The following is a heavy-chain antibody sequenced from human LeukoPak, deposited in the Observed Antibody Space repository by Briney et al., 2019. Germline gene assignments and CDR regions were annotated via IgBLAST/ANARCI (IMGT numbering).Heavy chain of an antibody. CDR1: GFIFSSYA. Sequence: PGGSLRLSCAASGFIFSSYAMSWVRQAPGKGLEWVSSLSGSGDSTYYAGSVKGRFTISRDNSKSTLYLQMNSLRAEDTAVYYCAKDRVITGTTTRFDPWGQGTLVTVSS. CDR2: LSGSGDST. D-gene: IGHD1-7*01. J-gene: IGHJ5*02. V-gene: IGHV3-23*01. CDR3: AKDRVITGTTTRFDP.